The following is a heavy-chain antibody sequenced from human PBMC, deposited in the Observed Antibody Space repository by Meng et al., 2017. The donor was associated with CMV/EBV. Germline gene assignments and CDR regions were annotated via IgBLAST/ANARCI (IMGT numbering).Heavy chain of an antibody. CDR2: INPNSGGT. V-gene: IGHV1-2*02. CDR1: GYTFTGYY. Sequence: ASVKVSCKASGYTFTGYYMHWVRQAPGQGLEWMGWINPNSGGTNYAQKFQGRVTKTRDTSISTAYMELSRLRSDDTAVYYCASSLYIVVVPAAIDAFDIWGQGTMVTVSS. D-gene: IGHD2-2*02. CDR3: ASSLYIVVVPAAIDAFDI. J-gene: IGHJ3*02.